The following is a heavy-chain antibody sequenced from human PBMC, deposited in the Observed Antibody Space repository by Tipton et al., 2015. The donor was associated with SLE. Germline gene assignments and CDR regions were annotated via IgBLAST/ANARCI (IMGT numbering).Heavy chain of an antibody. CDR2: IYSGGTT. CDR3: AGDLRVGSTSDY. CDR1: GLSVNSNY. J-gene: IGHJ4*02. Sequence: SLRLSCAASGLSVNSNYMTWVRQAPGKGLEWVSIIYSGGTTYYADSVKGRFTISRDNSKNALYLQMNSLKPEDTAVYYCAGDLRVGSTSDYWGPGTLVTVSS. V-gene: IGHV3-53*05. D-gene: IGHD1-26*01.